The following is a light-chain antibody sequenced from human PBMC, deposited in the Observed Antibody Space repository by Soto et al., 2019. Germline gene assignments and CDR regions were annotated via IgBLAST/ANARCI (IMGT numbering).Light chain of an antibody. V-gene: IGLV2-8*01. J-gene: IGLJ3*02. Sequence: SVLTQPPSASGSPGQSVTISCTGTSSDVGTHGYVSWYQQHAGKAPKLMIYDVTKRPSGVPDRFSGSKSANTASLTVSGLQAEDEADYYCMCYAGGNNWVFGGGTKVTVL. CDR2: DVT. CDR3: MCYAGGNNWV. CDR1: SSDVGTHGY.